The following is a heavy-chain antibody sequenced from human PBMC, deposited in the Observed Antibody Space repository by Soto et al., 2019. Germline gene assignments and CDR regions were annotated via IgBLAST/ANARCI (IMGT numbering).Heavy chain of an antibody. V-gene: IGHV1-69*06. D-gene: IGHD2-2*02. Sequence: QAQLVQSGAEVKKPGSSVKVSCKGFGGIFNSYAISWVRQAPGQGPEWLGGIIPMFGTPNYAQKFQGRVTISVDKSTRTAYMELNSLRSEDTAVYYCARGGEVPASIRKYYYGLDVWGQGTTVTVSS. CDR3: ARGGEVPASIRKYYYGLDV. CDR2: IIPMFGTP. J-gene: IGHJ6*02. CDR1: GGIFNSYA.